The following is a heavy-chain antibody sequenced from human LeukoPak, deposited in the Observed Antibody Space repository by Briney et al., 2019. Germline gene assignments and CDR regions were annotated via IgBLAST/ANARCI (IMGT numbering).Heavy chain of an antibody. Sequence: GGSLRLPCVGSEFTFSSYPMTWVRQAPGKGLEWVSAISVSGDDTYYADSVKGRFTISRDNSKNTLYLQMNSLRAGDTAVYYCAKYKVAVPGAFDHWGQGTLVTVSS. D-gene: IGHD1-1*01. V-gene: IGHV3-23*01. CDR3: AKYKVAVPGAFDH. CDR1: EFTFSSYP. CDR2: ISVSGDDT. J-gene: IGHJ5*02.